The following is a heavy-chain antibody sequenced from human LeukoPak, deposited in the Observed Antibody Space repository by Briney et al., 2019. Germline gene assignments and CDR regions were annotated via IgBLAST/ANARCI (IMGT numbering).Heavy chain of an antibody. J-gene: IGHJ4*02. CDR2: ISNDGGGT. D-gene: IGHD6-13*01. V-gene: IGHV3-23*01. CDR1: GFIFNNYG. Sequence: GGSLRLSCAASGFIFNNYGLVWVRQAPGKGLEWVSAISNDGGGTTYADFVKGRFSVSRDNSKNTLYLQMDSLRDEDMAVYYCARVNTTSWYLGGPIDYWGQGTPVTVSS. CDR3: ARVNTTSWYLGGPIDY.